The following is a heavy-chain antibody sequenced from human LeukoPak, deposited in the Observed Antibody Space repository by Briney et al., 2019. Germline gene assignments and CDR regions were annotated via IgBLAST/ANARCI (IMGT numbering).Heavy chain of an antibody. V-gene: IGHV4-34*01. CDR2: INHSGST. CDR1: GGSFSGHY. J-gene: IGHJ4*02. Sequence: SETLSLTCAVYGGSFSGHYWSWIRQPPGKGLEWIGEINHSGSTNYNPSLKSRVAISVDTSKNQFSLKLSSVTAADTAVYYCARHPRSRVRHYLYYFDYWGQGTLVTVSS. D-gene: IGHD3-10*01. CDR3: ARHPRSRVRHYLYYFDY.